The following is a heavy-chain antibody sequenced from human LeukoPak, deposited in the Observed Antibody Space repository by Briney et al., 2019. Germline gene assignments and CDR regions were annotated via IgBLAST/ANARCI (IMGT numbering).Heavy chain of an antibody. Sequence: PGGSLGLSCAASGFTFSSYAMSWVRQAPGKGLEWVSAISGSGGSTYYADSVRGRFTISRDNSKNTLYLQMNSLRAEDTAVYYCAKDRYSYGLIDYWGQGTLVTVSS. CDR2: ISGSGGST. D-gene: IGHD5-18*01. V-gene: IGHV3-23*01. J-gene: IGHJ4*02. CDR1: GFTFSSYA. CDR3: AKDRYSYGLIDY.